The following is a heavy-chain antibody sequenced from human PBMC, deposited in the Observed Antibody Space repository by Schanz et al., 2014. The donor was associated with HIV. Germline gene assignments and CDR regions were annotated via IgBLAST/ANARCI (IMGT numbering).Heavy chain of an antibody. CDR2: ISFDGNNK. CDR1: GFSFSNYA. J-gene: IGHJ5*01. CDR3: AKDLRANYYGPQVDWFDS. D-gene: IGHD3-10*01. Sequence: QVQLVESGGGVVQPGRSRRLSCAVSGFSFSNYAMHWVRQAPGKGLDWVAVISFDGNNKYYADSVKGRFTFSRDNSKSTLYLQMNSLRAEDTAVYYCAKDLRANYYGPQVDWFDSWGQGTRVTVTS. V-gene: IGHV3-30*18.